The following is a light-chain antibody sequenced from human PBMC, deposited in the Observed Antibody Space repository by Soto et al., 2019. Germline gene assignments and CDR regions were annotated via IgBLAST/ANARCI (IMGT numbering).Light chain of an antibody. Sequence: DIVLTQSPGTLSLSPGERATLSFSASQSVSSNHLAWYQQKPGQAPRLLIYDASNRATGIPARFSGSGSGTDFTLTISSLEPEDFAVYYCQQRSNWPLTFGGGTKVDIK. CDR1: QSVSSN. CDR2: DAS. J-gene: IGKJ4*01. V-gene: IGKV3-11*01. CDR3: QQRSNWPLT.